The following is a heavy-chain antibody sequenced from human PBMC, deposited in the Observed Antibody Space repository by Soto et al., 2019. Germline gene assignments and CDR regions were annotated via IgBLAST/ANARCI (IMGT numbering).Heavy chain of an antibody. Sequence: EGSLRLSCVVSGFTFSSYWMGWVRQTPGKGLEWVATIKADGTEKYYVDSVKGRFTFSRDNAKTSVYLEMNSLRAEDTAVYYCVTAVRGYNANGDLWGQGTTVTVSS. CDR1: GFTFSSYW. CDR3: VTAVRGYNANGDL. V-gene: IGHV3-7*03. D-gene: IGHD5-12*01. CDR2: IKADGTEK. J-gene: IGHJ6*02.